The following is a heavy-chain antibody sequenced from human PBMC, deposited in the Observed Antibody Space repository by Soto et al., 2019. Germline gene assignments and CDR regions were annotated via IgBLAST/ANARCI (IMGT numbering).Heavy chain of an antibody. Sequence: EVEMLESGGGLVQPGGSLRLSCAVSGLTFRNYAMTWVRQAPGKGLEWVSTIAGDASSIFYVDSVKGRFTISRDNSNNMVYIQINSLRAEDTAVYYCAKGGHYSVFDSWGQGTLVTVSS. V-gene: IGHV3-23*01. CDR2: IAGDASSI. J-gene: IGHJ5*01. D-gene: IGHD1-26*01. CDR1: GLTFRNYA. CDR3: AKGGHYSVFDS.